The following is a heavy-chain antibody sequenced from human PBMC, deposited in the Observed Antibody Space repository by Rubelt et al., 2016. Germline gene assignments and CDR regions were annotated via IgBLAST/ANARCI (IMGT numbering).Heavy chain of an antibody. CDR1: GGSFSGYY. CDR3: ARGRRGSSSWLGRDYYGMDV. V-gene: IGHV4-34*01. Sequence: QVQLQQWGAGLLKPSETLSLTCAVYGGSFSGYYWSWIRQPPGKGLEWIGEINHSGSTNYNPSLKSRVTISVDTSKNQFSLERSSVTAADTAVYYCARGRRGSSSWLGRDYYGMDVWGQGTTVTVSS. J-gene: IGHJ6*02. CDR2: INHSGST. D-gene: IGHD6-13*01.